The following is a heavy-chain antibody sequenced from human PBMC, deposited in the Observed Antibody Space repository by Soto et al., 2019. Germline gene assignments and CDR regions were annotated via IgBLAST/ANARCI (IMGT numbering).Heavy chain of an antibody. CDR3: ARDLGAYCSGGSCYHAGWFDP. D-gene: IGHD2-15*01. V-gene: IGHV4-30-4*01. J-gene: IGHJ5*02. CDR2: IYYSGST. CDR1: GGSISSGDYY. Sequence: SETLSLTCTVSGGSISSGDYYWSWIRQPPGKGLEWIGYIYYSGSTYYNPSLKSRVTISVDTSKDQFSLKLSSVTAADTAVYYCARDLGAYCSGGSCYHAGWFDPWGQGTLVTVSS.